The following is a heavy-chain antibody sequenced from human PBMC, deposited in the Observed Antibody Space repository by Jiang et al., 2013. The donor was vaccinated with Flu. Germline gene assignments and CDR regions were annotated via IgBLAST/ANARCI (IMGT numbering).Heavy chain of an antibody. D-gene: IGHD5-18*01. CDR2: LSGNGST. Sequence: GPGLVKPSETLSLTCTVSGGSISSYYWSWIRQPPGKTLEWIGWLSGNGSTNYNPPLKSRVTISVDTSKNQFSLKLTSVTAADSAVYYCARGDTSLIKVLDYVGPGNPGHCLL. CDR1: GGSISSYY. V-gene: IGHV4-59*01. J-gene: IGHJ4*02. CDR3: ARGDTSLIKVLDY.